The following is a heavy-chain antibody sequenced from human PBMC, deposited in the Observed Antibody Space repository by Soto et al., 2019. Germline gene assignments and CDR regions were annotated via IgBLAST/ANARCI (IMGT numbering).Heavy chain of an antibody. CDR2: ISYDGSDK. Sequence: QVQLVESGGGVVQPGRSLRLSCAASGFTFSSYGMHWVRQAPGKGLAWVAVISYDGSDKYYADSVKGRFTISRDNSNNTLYLQMDSLRAEDTAVYYCAKGVVVANTYFLHWGQGTLVTVSS. V-gene: IGHV3-30*18. J-gene: IGHJ1*01. CDR3: AKGVVVANTYFLH. CDR1: GFTFSSYG. D-gene: IGHD2-15*01.